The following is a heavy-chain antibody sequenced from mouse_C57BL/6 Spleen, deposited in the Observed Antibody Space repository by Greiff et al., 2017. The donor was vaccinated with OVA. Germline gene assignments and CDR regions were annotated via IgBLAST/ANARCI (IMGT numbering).Heavy chain of an antibody. Sequence: EVHLVESGGDLVKPGGSLKLSCAASGFTFSSYGMSWVRQTPDKRLEWVATISSGGSYTYYPDSVKGRFTISRDNAKNTLYLQMSSLKSEDTAMYYCARGGLQHYFDYWGQGTTLTVSS. CDR3: ARGGLQHYFDY. V-gene: IGHV5-6*01. D-gene: IGHD2-13*01. CDR1: GFTFSSYG. CDR2: ISSGGSYT. J-gene: IGHJ2*01.